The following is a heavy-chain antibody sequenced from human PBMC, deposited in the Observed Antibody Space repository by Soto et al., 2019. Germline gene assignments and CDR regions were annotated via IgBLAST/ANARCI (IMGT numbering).Heavy chain of an antibody. CDR3: ARAFAGFGAYWYFDL. Sequence: ASETLSLTCTVSGGSITDYYWSWIRQPPGKALEWIGYGYHSVSIHYNPSLKTRATISVDTSENQFSLRLSSVTAADTAVYYCARAFAGFGAYWYFDLWGRGTLVTVS. CDR1: GGSITDYY. J-gene: IGHJ2*01. CDR2: GYHSVSI. D-gene: IGHD3-16*01. V-gene: IGHV4-59*01.